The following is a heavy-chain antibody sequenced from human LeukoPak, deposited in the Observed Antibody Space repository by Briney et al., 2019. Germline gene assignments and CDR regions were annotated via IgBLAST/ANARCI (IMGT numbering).Heavy chain of an antibody. CDR2: INPSGGST. CDR1: GYTFTSYY. J-gene: IGHJ1*01. V-gene: IGHV1-46*01. D-gene: IGHD2-2*01. Sequence: ASVKVSCKASGYTFTSYYMHWVRQAPGQGLEWMGIINPSGGSTSYAQKFQGRVTMTRDTSTSTVYMELSSLRSEDTAVYYCARDTDDRKGTAAIVHWGQGTLVTVSS. CDR3: ARDTDDRKGTAAIVH.